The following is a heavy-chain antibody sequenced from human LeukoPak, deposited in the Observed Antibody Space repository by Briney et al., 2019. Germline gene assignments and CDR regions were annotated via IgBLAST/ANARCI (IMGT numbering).Heavy chain of an antibody. V-gene: IGHV3-11*06. Sequence: PGGSLRLSCAASGFTFSDYYMSWIRQAPGKGLEWVSYISSSSSYTNYADSVKGRFTISRDNAKNSLYLQMNSLRAEDTAVYYCARDGGYSYGFNYYYGMDVWGKGTTVTVSS. CDR2: ISSSSSYT. CDR3: ARDGGYSYGFNYYYGMDV. CDR1: GFTFSDYY. J-gene: IGHJ6*04. D-gene: IGHD5-18*01.